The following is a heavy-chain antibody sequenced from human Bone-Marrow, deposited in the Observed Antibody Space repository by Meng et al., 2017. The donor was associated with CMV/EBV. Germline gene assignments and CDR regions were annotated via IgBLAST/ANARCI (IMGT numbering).Heavy chain of an antibody. J-gene: IGHJ4*02. CDR2: ISWNSGSI. Sequence: GGSLSLSGPASGFTFDDYAMHWVRQAPGKGLEWVSGISWNSGSIGYADSVKGRFTISRDNAKNSLYLQMNSLRAEDTALYYCAKGSTMIVVVSTFDYWGQRTLVTVSS. CDR1: GFTFDDYA. V-gene: IGHV3-9*01. D-gene: IGHD3-22*01. CDR3: AKGSTMIVVVSTFDY.